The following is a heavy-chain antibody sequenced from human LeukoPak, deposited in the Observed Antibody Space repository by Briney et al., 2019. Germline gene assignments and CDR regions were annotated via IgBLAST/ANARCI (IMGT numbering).Heavy chain of an antibody. CDR1: GFTLNTYV. V-gene: IGHV3-23*01. CDR2: ISGSGGST. D-gene: IGHD3-10*01. CDR3: AKDLVRGYYGSGFDY. Sequence: GGSLRLSCTASGFTLNTYVMTWVRQAPGKGLEWVSAISGSGGSTYYADSVKGRFTISRDNSKNTLYLQMNSLRAEDTAVYYCAKDLVRGYYGSGFDYWGQGTLVTVSS. J-gene: IGHJ4*02.